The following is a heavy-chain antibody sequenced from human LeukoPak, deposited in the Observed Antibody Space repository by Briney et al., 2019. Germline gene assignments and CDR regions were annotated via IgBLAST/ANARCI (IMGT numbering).Heavy chain of an antibody. D-gene: IGHD3-9*01. J-gene: IGHJ4*02. CDR2: FSASSTST. V-gene: IGHV3-23*01. CDR3: AKGDTYYDLLTCFDF. Sequence: GGSLRLSCAASGFDFSSYGMSWVRQSPGKGLEWVSTFSASSTSTYYADSVKGRFTISRDNSKNTLYLQMNSLRDEDTAVYYCAKGDTYYDLLTCFDFWGPGTLVTVSS. CDR1: GFDFSSYG.